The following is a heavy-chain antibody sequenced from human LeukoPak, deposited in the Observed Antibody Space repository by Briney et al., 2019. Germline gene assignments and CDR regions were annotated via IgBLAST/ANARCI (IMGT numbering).Heavy chain of an antibody. V-gene: IGHV1-69*13. CDR2: IIPILGTA. Sequence: VASVKVSCKASGGTFSSYAISWVRQAPGQGLEWMGGIIPILGTANYAQKFQGRVTTTADESTSTAYMELSSLRSEDTAVYYCARDYPRYGMDVWGKGTTVTVSS. CDR1: GGTFSSYA. J-gene: IGHJ6*04. CDR3: ARDYPRYGMDV.